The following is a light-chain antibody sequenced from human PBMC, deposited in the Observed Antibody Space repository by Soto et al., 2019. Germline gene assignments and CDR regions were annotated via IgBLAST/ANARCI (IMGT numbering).Light chain of an antibody. J-gene: IGKJ1*01. CDR2: GAF. CDR1: QSVSSN. Sequence: EIVMTQSPVTLSVSPGERVTLSCRASQSVSSNLAWYQQKPGQAPSLLIYGAFTRATGIPARFSGTGSGTEFTLTISSLQSEDFAVYYCQQYSDWPPWTFGQGTKVEVK. V-gene: IGKV3-15*01. CDR3: QQYSDWPPWT.